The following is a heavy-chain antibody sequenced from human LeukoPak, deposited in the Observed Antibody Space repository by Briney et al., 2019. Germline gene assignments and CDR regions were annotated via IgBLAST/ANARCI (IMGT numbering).Heavy chain of an antibody. J-gene: IGHJ5*02. D-gene: IGHD3-3*01. CDR1: GGSISSGGSY. V-gene: IGHV4-31*03. CDR3: ARAPGLLQWSPFDP. Sequence: PSETLSLTCTVSGGSISSGGSYWSWIRQHPGKGLEWIGYIYYSGSTYYNPSLKSRVTISVDTSKNQFSLKLSSVTAADTAVYYCARAPGLLQWSPFDPWGQGTLVAVPS. CDR2: IYYSGST.